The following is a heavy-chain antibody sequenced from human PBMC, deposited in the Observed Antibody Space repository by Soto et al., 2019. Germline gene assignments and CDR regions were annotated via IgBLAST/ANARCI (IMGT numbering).Heavy chain of an antibody. CDR2: IYWDDDK. CDR1: GFSLSTSGVG. CDR3: APTYYYDSSGYYYGHP. J-gene: IGHJ5*02. D-gene: IGHD3-22*01. V-gene: IGHV2-5*02. Sequence: QITLKESGPTLVKPTQTLTLTCTFSGFSLSTSGVGVGWIRQPPGTALDWLALIYWDDDKRYSPSLKSRLTITKDTSKNQVVLTMTNMDPVDTATYYCAPTYYYDSSGYYYGHPWGQGTLVTVSS.